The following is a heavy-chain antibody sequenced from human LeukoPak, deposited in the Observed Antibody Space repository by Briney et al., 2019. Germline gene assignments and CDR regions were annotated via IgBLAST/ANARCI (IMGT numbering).Heavy chain of an antibody. D-gene: IGHD5-18*01. CDR1: GDSLSSSNCY. V-gene: IGHV4-39*01. J-gene: IGHJ4*02. CDR2: SGTT. CDR3: ARVDTAMADY. Sequence: SETLSLTCTVSGDSLSSSNCYWAWIRQPPWNGLEWIASSGTTFYNPSLKSRVTISVDKSKNQLSLKLSSVTAADTAVYYCARVDTAMADYWGQGILVTVSS.